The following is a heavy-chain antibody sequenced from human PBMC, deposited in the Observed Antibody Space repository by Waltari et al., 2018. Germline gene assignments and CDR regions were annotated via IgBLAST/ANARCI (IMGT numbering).Heavy chain of an antibody. D-gene: IGHD3-16*01. J-gene: IGHJ3*02. Sequence: EVQLVESGGGLVQPGGSLRLSGGASGFTFSSYEMKGVRQAPGKGREWVSYISSSGSTIYDSDSVKGRFTISRANTKNSLYLQMNSLRAEDTAVYYCARGFTGGDAFDIWGQGTMVTVSS. CDR3: ARGFTGGDAFDI. CDR1: GFTFSSYE. V-gene: IGHV3-48*03. CDR2: ISSSGSTI.